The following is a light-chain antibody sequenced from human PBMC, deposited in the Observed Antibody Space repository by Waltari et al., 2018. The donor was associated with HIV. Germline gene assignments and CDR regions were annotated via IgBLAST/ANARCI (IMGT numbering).Light chain of an antibody. V-gene: IGLV1-51*01. CDR1: PSNLGSTH. CDR3: GTWDSSLSAVV. J-gene: IGLJ1*01. CDR2: DNS. Sequence: QSVLTQPPSVSAAPGQNVTISSSGSPSNLGSTHLSSYQRLPGTAPKLLIYDNSERPSGIPDRFSGSKSGTSATLGITGLQTGDEADYYCGTWDSSLSAVVFGTGTKVTVL.